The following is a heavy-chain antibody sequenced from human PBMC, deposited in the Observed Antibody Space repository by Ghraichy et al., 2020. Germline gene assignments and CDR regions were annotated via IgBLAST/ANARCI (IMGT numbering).Heavy chain of an antibody. D-gene: IGHD6-6*01. J-gene: IGHJ2*01. CDR1: GVSIRSSSYY. Sequence: ETLSLTCTVSGVSIRSSSYYWGWIRQPPGKGLEWIGSIYYGGGTYYNPSLKSRVTISVDTSKNQLSLKLSSVTAADTAVYYCARGTYSSSSVDLWGRGTLVTVSS. CDR2: IYYGGGT. V-gene: IGHV4-39*01. CDR3: ARGTYSSSSVDL.